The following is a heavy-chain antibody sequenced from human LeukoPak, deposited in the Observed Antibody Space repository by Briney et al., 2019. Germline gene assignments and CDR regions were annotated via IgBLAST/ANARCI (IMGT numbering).Heavy chain of an antibody. CDR1: GFTFSSYA. CDR2: ISYDGSNK. J-gene: IGHJ4*02. V-gene: IGHV3-30*04. D-gene: IGHD6-13*01. CDR3: ARVASSWYDY. Sequence: GGSLRLSCAASGFTFSSYAMHWVRQAPGKGLEWVAVISYDGSNKYYADSVKGRFTISRDNSKNTLYLQMNSLRAEDTAVYYCARVASSWYDYWGQGTLVTVSS.